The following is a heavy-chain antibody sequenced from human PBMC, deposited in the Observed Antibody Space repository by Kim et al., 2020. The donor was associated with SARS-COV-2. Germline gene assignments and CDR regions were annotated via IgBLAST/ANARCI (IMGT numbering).Heavy chain of an antibody. CDR3: ARTHSSSSGDFDY. Sequence: GESLKISCKGSGYSFTSYWIGWVRQMPGKGLEWMGIIYPGDSDTRYSPSFQGQVTISAEKSISTAYVQWSSLKASDTAMYYCARTHSSSSGDFDYWGQGTLVTVSS. CDR2: IYPGDSDT. D-gene: IGHD6-6*01. CDR1: GYSFTSYW. V-gene: IGHV5-51*01. J-gene: IGHJ4*02.